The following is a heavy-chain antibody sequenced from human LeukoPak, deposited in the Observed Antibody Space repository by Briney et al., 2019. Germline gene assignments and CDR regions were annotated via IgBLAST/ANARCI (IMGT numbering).Heavy chain of an antibody. CDR3: AKGYRGYGGYYFDY. D-gene: IGHD5-12*01. V-gene: IGHV3-23*01. CDR2: ISGSGGST. J-gene: IGHJ4*02. CDR1: GFTFSSYG. Sequence: GGTLRLSCAASGFTFSSYGMSWVRQAPGKGLEWVSAISGSGGSTYYADSVKGRFTISRDNSKNTLYLQMNSLRAEDTAVYYCAKGYRGYGGYYFDYWGQGTLVTVSP.